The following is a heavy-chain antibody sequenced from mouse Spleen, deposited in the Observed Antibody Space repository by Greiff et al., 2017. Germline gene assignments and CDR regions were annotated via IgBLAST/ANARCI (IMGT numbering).Heavy chain of an antibody. J-gene: IGHJ2*01. CDR3: ARGNYGNYRYYFDY. V-gene: IGHV5-9-4*01. Sequence: EVQGVESGGGLVKPGGSLKLSCAASGFTFSSYAMSWVRQSPEKRLEWVAEISSGGSYTYYPDTVTGRFTISRDNAKNTLYLEMSSLRSEDTAMYYCARGNYGNYRYYFDYWGQGTTLTVSS. CDR2: ISSGGSYT. CDR1: GFTFSSYA. D-gene: IGHD2-1*01.